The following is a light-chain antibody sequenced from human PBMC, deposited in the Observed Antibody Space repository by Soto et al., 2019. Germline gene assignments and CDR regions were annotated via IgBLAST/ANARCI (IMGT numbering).Light chain of an antibody. CDR3: HKYDTGPLT. J-gene: IGKJ4*01. Sequence: IQMTQSPSSLSASVGDSVTISCRASQGTGNALAWYQQKPGKPVQLLIYGASTLPSAVPSRFSGSGSGTDFTLTISSLQPEDVATYYCHKYDTGPLTFGGGTKV. CDR1: QGTGNA. CDR2: GAS. V-gene: IGKV1-27*01.